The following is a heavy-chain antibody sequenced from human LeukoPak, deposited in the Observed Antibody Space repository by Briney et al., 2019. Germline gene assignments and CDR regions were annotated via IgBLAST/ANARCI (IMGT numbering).Heavy chain of an antibody. V-gene: IGHV4-59*01. Sequence: PSETLSLTCTVSGGSLRNYYWSWIRQPPGQGLEWIGYIYYSGSTNSNPSLTSRVTISVDTSKNQFSLKLTSGTAADTAVYYCARYGSGTYSFDYWGQGTLAVVSS. D-gene: IGHD3-10*01. J-gene: IGHJ4*02. CDR2: IYYSGST. CDR1: GGSLRNYY. CDR3: ARYGSGTYSFDY.